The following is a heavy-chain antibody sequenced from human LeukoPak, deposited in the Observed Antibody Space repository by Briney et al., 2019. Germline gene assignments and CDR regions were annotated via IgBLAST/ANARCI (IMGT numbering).Heavy chain of an antibody. CDR1: GFTFSHFG. D-gene: IGHD3-22*01. CDR3: AKGYYDSSD. CDR2: ISYDGNIK. Sequence: GGSLRLSCAASGFTFSHFGMHWVRQAPGKGLEWVAVISYDGNIKYYVDSVKGRFTISGDNSKNTLDLQMNSLRAEDTAVYYCAKGYYDSSDWGQGTLVTVSS. V-gene: IGHV3-30*18. J-gene: IGHJ4*02.